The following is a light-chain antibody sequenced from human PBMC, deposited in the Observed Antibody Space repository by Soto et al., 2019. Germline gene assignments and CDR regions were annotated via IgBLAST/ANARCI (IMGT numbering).Light chain of an antibody. V-gene: IGKV1-5*03. CDR2: KAS. Sequence: IRMTQSPSTLSGSVGDRVTITCRASQTISSWLAWYQQKPGKAPKLLIYKASTLKSGVPSRFSGSGSGTEFTLTISSLQPEDVAAYYCQKYNSAPLNFGGGTKVDIK. CDR1: QTISSW. J-gene: IGKJ4*01. CDR3: QKYNSAPLN.